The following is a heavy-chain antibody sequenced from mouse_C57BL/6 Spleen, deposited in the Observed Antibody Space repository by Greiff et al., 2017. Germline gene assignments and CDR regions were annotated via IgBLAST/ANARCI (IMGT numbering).Heavy chain of an antibody. CDR2: IHPNSGST. D-gene: IGHD1-1*01. Sequence: QVQLKQPGAELVKPGASVKLSCKASGYTFTSYWMHWVKQRPGQGLEWIGMIHPNSGSTNYNEKFKSKATLTVDKSSSTAYMQLSSLTSEDSAVYYCARRGSSPYLYFDVWGTGTTVTVSS. CDR1: GYTFTSYW. J-gene: IGHJ1*03. CDR3: ARRGSSPYLYFDV. V-gene: IGHV1-64*01.